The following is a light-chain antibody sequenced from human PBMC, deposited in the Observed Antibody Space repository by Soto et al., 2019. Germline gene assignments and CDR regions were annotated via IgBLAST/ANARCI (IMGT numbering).Light chain of an antibody. V-gene: IGKV3-20*01. Sequence: IVLTKSRCAVSLSRGERGTLSCRASQSVSSNLAWYQQKSGQAPRPLIYGASTRATGIPDRFSGSGSGSDFTLTISRLEPEDFAVYSCQQYGTFGQGTKVDIK. J-gene: IGKJ1*01. CDR1: QSVSSN. CDR2: GAS. CDR3: QQYGT.